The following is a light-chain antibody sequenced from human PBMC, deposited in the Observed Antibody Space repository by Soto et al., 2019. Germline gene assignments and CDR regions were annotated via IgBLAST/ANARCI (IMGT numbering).Light chain of an antibody. CDR1: QSVSTN. Sequence: VVSQSPATVSLSPGERATLSCRASQSVSTNLTWYQQKPGQAPRLLIYAASNRAPGLPGRFSGSGSGTDFPLTISSLESEDFAVYYCQQRGSWPLTFGGGSKVDIK. CDR2: AAS. V-gene: IGKV3-11*01. J-gene: IGKJ4*01. CDR3: QQRGSWPLT.